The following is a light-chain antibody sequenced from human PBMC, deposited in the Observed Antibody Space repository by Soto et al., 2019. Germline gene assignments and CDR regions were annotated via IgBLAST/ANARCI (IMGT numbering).Light chain of an antibody. CDR1: QTVGITY. V-gene: IGKV3-20*01. CDR3: QQYGSSPLIS. J-gene: IGKJ5*01. Sequence: PGESATLSCRASQTVGITYLTWYQQKPGQAPRLLIFGASKRATGIPDRFSGSGSGRDFTLTISGLEPEDFAVYYCQQYGSSPLISFGQGTRLEIK. CDR2: GAS.